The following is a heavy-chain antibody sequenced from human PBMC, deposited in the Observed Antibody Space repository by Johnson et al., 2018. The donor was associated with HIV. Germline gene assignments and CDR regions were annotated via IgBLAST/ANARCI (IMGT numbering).Heavy chain of an antibody. CDR1: GFTFSSYG. CDR2: IRYDGSNK. D-gene: IGHD6-13*01. CDR3: ARALKRIAAADDAFDI. Sequence: VQLVESGGGLVQPGGSLRLSCAASGFTFSSYGMHWVRQAPGKGLEWVAFIRYDGSNKYYADSVKGRFPISRDNSKNSLYLQMNSLRAEDTAVYYCARALKRIAAADDAFDIWGQGTIVTVSS. J-gene: IGHJ3*02. V-gene: IGHV3-30*02.